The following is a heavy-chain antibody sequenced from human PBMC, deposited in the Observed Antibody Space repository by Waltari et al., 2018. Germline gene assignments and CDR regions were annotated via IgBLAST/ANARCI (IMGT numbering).Heavy chain of an antibody. CDR2: IGRSSTYT. Sequence: EVQLVESGGGLVKPGGSLRLSFAASGFSFNAYTRNWVRQTPEKVMEWVSSIGRSSTYTYYADSVKGRFTISSDNAANSLYLEMNALRPEDTAVYYCASHLEDFYYYMDVWGKGTTVTVSS. J-gene: IGHJ6*03. CDR3: ASHLEDFYYYMDV. V-gene: IGHV3-21*06. CDR1: GFSFNAYT.